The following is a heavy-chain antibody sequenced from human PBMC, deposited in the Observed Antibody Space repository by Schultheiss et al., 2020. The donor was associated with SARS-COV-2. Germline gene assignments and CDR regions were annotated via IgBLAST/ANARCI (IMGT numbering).Heavy chain of an antibody. CDR3: AKEAMIVVVNRYFDL. Sequence: GGSLRLSCAASGFTFSDYYMSWIRQAPGKGLEWISYINEGGDVIFYADSIKGRFTISRDNSKNTLYLQMNSLRVEDTAVYYCAKEAMIVVVNRYFDLWGRGTLVTVSS. V-gene: IGHV3-11*01. D-gene: IGHD3-22*01. CDR2: INEGGDVI. CDR1: GFTFSDYY. J-gene: IGHJ2*01.